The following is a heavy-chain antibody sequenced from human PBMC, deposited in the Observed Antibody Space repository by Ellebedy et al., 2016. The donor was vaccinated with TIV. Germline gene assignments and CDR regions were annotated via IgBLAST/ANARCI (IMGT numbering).Heavy chain of an antibody. Sequence: SETLSLTXTVSGGSISSYYWSWIRQPPGKGLEWIGYIYYSGSTNYNPSLKSRVTISVDTSKNQFSLKLSSVTAADTAVYYCARGGIVAGTEWFDPWGQGTLVTVSS. CDR1: GGSISSYY. CDR2: IYYSGST. CDR3: ARGGIVAGTEWFDP. D-gene: IGHD6-19*01. J-gene: IGHJ5*02. V-gene: IGHV4-59*01.